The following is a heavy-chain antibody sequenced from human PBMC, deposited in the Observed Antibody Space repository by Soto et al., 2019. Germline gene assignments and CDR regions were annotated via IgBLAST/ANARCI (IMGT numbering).Heavy chain of an antibody. Sequence: QVQLQQWGAGLLKPSETLSLTCAVYGGSFSGYYWSWIRQPPGKGLEWIGEINHSGSTNYNPSLKSRLTISVDTSKNQFSLKLSSVTAADTAVYYCARPYYGSGRWFDPWGQGTLVTVSS. J-gene: IGHJ5*02. CDR2: INHSGST. CDR1: GGSFSGYY. CDR3: ARPYYGSGRWFDP. D-gene: IGHD3-10*01. V-gene: IGHV4-34*01.